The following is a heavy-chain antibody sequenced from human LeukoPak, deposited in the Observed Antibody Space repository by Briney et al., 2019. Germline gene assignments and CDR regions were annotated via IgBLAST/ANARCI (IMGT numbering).Heavy chain of an antibody. CDR2: ISGSSSFI. V-gene: IGHV3-21*01. CDR3: ARRPIASTDYYYFLDV. J-gene: IGHJ6*03. D-gene: IGHD6-13*01. Sequence: GGSLRLSCAASEVTFSSYSMNWVRQAPGKGLEWVSSISGSSSFIYYADSVRGRYTISRDNAKNSLYLQMDSLRAEDTAVYYCARRPIASTDYYYFLDVWGKGTTVTVSS. CDR1: EVTFSSYS.